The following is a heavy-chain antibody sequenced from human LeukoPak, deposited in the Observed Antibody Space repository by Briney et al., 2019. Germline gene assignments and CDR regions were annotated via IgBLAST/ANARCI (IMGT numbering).Heavy chain of an antibody. CDR2: IYPSGRT. CDR1: GGSISSYY. J-gene: IGHJ4*02. CDR3: ARGLELHKNFDY. D-gene: IGHD1-7*01. Sequence: SETLSLTCTVSGGSISSYYWSWIRQPPGKGLEWIGYIYPSGRTNYNPSLKSRVTISVDTSNNQFSLKLSSVTAADTAVYYCARGLELHKNFDYWGQGTLVTVSS. V-gene: IGHV4-4*08.